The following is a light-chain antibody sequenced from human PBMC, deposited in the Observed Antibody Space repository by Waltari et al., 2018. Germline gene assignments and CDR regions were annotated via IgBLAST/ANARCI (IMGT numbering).Light chain of an antibody. J-gene: IGKJ1*01. Sequence: DIQMTQSPSALSASVGDRVTISCRASQTMSSDLNWYQQKPGTAQKVLIYAVSNFQSGVPSRFSVSGSGTDFTLTISSLQPEDSATYYCQQSSTWTFGQGTKVEIK. CDR3: QQSSTWT. V-gene: IGKV1-39*01. CDR2: AVS. CDR1: QTMSSD.